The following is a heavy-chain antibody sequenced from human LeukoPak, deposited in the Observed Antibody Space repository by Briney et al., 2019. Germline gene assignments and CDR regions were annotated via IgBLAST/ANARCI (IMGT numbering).Heavy chain of an antibody. CDR2: IYYSGST. Sequence: SETLSLTCTVSGGSISSYYWSWIRQPPGKGLEWIRYIYYSGSTNYNPSLKSRVTISVDTSKIQFSLKLSSVTAADTAVYYCARDNSVRDEAWWFNPWGQGTLVTVSS. J-gene: IGHJ5*02. CDR3: ARDNSVRDEAWWFNP. CDR1: GGSISSYY. V-gene: IGHV4-59*01. D-gene: IGHD5-24*01.